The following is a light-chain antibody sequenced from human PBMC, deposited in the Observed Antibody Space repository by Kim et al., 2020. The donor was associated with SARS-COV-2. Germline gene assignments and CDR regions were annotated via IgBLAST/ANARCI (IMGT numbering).Light chain of an antibody. CDR1: QSIRSW. J-gene: IGKJ1*01. CDR2: KAS. V-gene: IGKV1-5*03. Sequence: ASRGDRVTITCLASQSIRSWLAWYQQKPGKAPKLLIYKASSLESGVPSRFSGSESGTEFTLTISNLQPDDSATYYCQHYYSTSRTFGQGTKVDIK. CDR3: QHYYSTSRT.